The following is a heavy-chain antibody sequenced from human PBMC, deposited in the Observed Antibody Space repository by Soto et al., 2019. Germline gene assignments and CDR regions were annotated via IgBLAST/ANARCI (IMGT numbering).Heavy chain of an antibody. Sequence: GGSLRLSCAGSGFTFSDFAMHWVRQASGKGLEWVGRIRSKANNYATAYAASVKGRFTISRDDSKNTAYLQMDSLKTEDTAMYFCARFPLCSGTSCYAFDIWGQGTMVTVSS. J-gene: IGHJ3*02. V-gene: IGHV3-73*01. CDR3: ARFPLCSGTSCYAFDI. CDR1: GFTFSDFA. D-gene: IGHD2-2*01. CDR2: IRSKANNYAT.